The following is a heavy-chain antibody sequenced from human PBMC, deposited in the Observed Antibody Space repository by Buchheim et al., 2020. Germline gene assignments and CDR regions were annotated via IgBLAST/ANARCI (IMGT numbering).Heavy chain of an antibody. V-gene: IGHV4-30-4*01. CDR3: ARVWFGYCSSSSCHDRYGMDV. CDR2: IYYSGST. D-gene: IGHD2-2*01. J-gene: IGHJ6*02. CDR1: GDSISSGDYY. Sequence: QVQLQESGPGLVKPSQTLSLTCTVSGDSISSGDYYWSWIRQPPGKGLEWIGYIYYSGSTYYNPSLKSRFVVSVDTSKNQFSLKLSSVTAADTAVYYCARVWFGYCSSSSCHDRYGMDVWGQGT.